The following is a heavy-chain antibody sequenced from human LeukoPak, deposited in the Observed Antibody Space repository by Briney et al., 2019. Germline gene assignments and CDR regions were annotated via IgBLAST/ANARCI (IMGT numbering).Heavy chain of an antibody. CDR1: GFTFDDYG. J-gene: IGHJ6*02. CDR3: AKDEFSSTSCYGMDV. CDR2: ISGSGGST. D-gene: IGHD2-2*01. Sequence: PGGSLRLSCAASGFTFDDYGMSWVRQAPGKGLEWVSAISGSGGSTYYADSVKGRFTISRDNSKNTLYLQMNSLRAEDTAVYYCAKDEFSSTSCYGMDVWGQGTTVTVSS. V-gene: IGHV3-23*01.